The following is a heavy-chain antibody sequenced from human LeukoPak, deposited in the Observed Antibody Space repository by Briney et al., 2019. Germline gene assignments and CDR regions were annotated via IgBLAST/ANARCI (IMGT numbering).Heavy chain of an antibody. Sequence: GGSLRLSCAGSGFTFSTYSMNWVRQAPGKGLEWVANIKPDGSEKFYVDSVKGRFTISRDNAKNSVSLQMNSLRAEDTAVYYCARVKLVNYFDYWGQGTLVTVSS. J-gene: IGHJ4*02. D-gene: IGHD6-13*01. V-gene: IGHV3-7*03. CDR3: ARVKLVNYFDY. CDR2: IKPDGSEK. CDR1: GFTFSTYS.